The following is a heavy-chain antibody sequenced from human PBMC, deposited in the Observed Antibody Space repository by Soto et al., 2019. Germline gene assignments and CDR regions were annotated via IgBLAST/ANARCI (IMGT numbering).Heavy chain of an antibody. Sequence: ASVTVSCKTSRYTFTSYYVHWVRQAHGQGLEWMGTINPSGGSTTYAQKFQGRVTVTRDTSTSTVYMELSSLRSEDTAVYYCARAQAWDIHDYWGQGTLVTVSS. D-gene: IGHD1-26*01. V-gene: IGHV1-46*03. CDR2: INPSGGST. J-gene: IGHJ4*02. CDR3: ARAQAWDIHDY. CDR1: RYTFTSYY.